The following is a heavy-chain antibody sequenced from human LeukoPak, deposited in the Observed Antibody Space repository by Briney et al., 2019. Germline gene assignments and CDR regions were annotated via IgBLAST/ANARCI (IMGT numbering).Heavy chain of an antibody. D-gene: IGHD4-17*01. CDR3: ARSTVTTFGDY. V-gene: IGHV4-59*08. CDR2: IYYSGST. J-gene: IGHJ4*02. CDR1: GGSISSYY. Sequence: SETLSLTCTVSGGSISSYYWSWIRQPPGKGLEWIGYIYYSGSTNYNPSLKSRVTIPVDTSKNQFSLKLSSVTAADTAVYYCARSTVTTFGDYWGQGTLVTVSS.